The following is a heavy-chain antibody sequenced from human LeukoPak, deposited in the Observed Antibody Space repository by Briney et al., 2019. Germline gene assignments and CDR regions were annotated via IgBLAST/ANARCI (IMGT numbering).Heavy chain of an antibody. V-gene: IGHV3-53*01. CDR2: IYSGGST. CDR1: GFTVSSNY. CDR3: ARVGGSSYNY. J-gene: IGHJ4*02. Sequence: GGSLRLSCAAPGFTVSSNYMRSVRQAPGKGLEWVSVIYSGGSTYYADSVKGRFTISRDNSKNTLYLQMNSLRVEDTAVYYCARVGGSSYNYWGQGTLVTVSS. D-gene: IGHD1-26*01.